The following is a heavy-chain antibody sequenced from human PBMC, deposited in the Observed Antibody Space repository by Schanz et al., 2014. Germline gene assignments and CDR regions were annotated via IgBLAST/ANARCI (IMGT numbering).Heavy chain of an antibody. Sequence: QVQLVQSGAEVKKPGASVKVSCKASGYTFTSYYMHWVRQAPGQGLEWMGIINPSGGSTSYAQKFQGRVTMTRDTSTSTVYMELSSLRSDDTAVYYCARAPVTVGPYHYYMDVWGKGTTVTVSS. V-gene: IGHV1-46*01. D-gene: IGHD4-17*01. CDR2: INPSGGST. CDR1: GYTFTSYY. J-gene: IGHJ6*03. CDR3: ARAPVTVGPYHYYMDV.